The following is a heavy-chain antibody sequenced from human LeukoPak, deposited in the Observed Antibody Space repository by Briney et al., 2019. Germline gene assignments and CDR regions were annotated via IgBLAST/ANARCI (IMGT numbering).Heavy chain of an antibody. Sequence: PGGSLRLSCAASGFTFDDYGMSWVRHAPGKGLEWVSGINWNGGSTVYADSVKGRFTISRDNAKNSLYLQMNSLRAEDTALYYCARDARGYSYGYTDYWGQGTLVTVSS. CDR3: ARDARGYSYGYTDY. CDR1: GFTFDDYG. CDR2: INWNGGST. J-gene: IGHJ4*02. D-gene: IGHD5-18*01. V-gene: IGHV3-20*04.